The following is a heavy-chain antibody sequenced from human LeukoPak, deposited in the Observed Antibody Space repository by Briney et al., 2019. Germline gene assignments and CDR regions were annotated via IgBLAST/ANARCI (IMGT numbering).Heavy chain of an antibody. V-gene: IGHV1-2*02. D-gene: IGHD3-10*01. J-gene: IGHJ6*02. CDR3: ARSPRGGFGELSRYYYGMDV. CDR1: GYTFTGYY. Sequence: GASVKVSCKASGYTFTGYYMHWVRQAPGQGLEWMGWINPNSGGTNYAQKFQGRVTMTRDTSISTAYMELSRLRSDDTAVYYCARSPRGGFGELSRYYYGMDVWGQGTTVTVSS. CDR2: INPNSGGT.